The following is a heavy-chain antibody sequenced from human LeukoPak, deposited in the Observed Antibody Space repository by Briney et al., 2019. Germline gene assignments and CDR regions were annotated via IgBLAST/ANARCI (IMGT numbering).Heavy chain of an antibody. J-gene: IGHJ4*02. CDR2: ITGSGGNT. Sequence: GGSLRLSCAASGFTFSSYVMSWVRQAPGKGLEWVSTITGSGGNTYYADSVKGRFTISRDNSKNTLHLQMNSLSAEDTAVYYCAKRDDYSSNYWGQGTLVTVSS. CDR3: AKRDDYSSNY. D-gene: IGHD4-11*01. V-gene: IGHV3-23*01. CDR1: GFTFSSYV.